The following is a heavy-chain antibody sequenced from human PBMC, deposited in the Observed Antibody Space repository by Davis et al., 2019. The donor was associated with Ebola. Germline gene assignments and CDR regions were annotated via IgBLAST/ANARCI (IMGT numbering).Heavy chain of an antibody. CDR3: ARLWRDYDSSGYYYKADAFDI. V-gene: IGHV4-39*01. J-gene: IGHJ3*02. CDR1: GGSISSSSYY. Sequence: MPGGSLRLSCTVSGGSISSSSYYWGWIRQPPGKGLEWIGSIYYSGSTYYNPSLKSRVTISVDTSKNQFSLKLSSVTAADTAVYYCARLWRDYDSSGYYYKADAFDIWGQGTMVTVSS. D-gene: IGHD3-22*01. CDR2: IYYSGST.